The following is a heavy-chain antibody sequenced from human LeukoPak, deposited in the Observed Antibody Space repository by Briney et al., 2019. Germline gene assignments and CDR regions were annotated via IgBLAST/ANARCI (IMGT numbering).Heavy chain of an antibody. CDR3: ARLDYYGSGSYLQFDY. D-gene: IGHD3-10*01. V-gene: IGHV4-39*01. Sequence: SETLSLTCTVSGGSISSSSYYWGWIRQPPGKGLEWIGSIYYSGSTYYNPSLKSRVTISVDTSKNQFSLKLSSVTAADTAVYYCARLDYYGSGSYLQFDYWGQGTPVTVSS. CDR2: IYYSGST. CDR1: GGSISSSSYY. J-gene: IGHJ4*02.